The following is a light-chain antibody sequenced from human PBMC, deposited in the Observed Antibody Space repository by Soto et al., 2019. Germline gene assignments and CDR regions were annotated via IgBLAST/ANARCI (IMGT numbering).Light chain of an antibody. V-gene: IGLV2-14*01. CDR2: DVS. CDR3: SSYTSSSTPD. J-gene: IGLJ1*01. CDR1: SSDVGGYNY. Sequence: QSALTQPASVSGSPGQSITISCTGTSSDVGGYNYVSWYQQHPGKAPKLMIYDVSYRPSGVSNRFSGSKSGNTASLTISGLQAEDEADYYCSSYTSSSTPDFGTGTKATVL.